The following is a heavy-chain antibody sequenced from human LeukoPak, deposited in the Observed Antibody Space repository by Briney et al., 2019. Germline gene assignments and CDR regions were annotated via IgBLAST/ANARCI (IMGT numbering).Heavy chain of an antibody. V-gene: IGHV4-30-2*01. Sequence: PSETLSLTCTVSGGSISSSSYYWSWIRQPPGKGLEWIGYIYHSGSTYYNPSLKSRVTISVDRSKNQFSLKLSSVTAADTAVYYCARTAKFVVVPAAYFDYWGQGTLVTVSS. J-gene: IGHJ4*02. CDR3: ARTAKFVVVPAAYFDY. D-gene: IGHD2-2*01. CDR1: GGSISSSSYY. CDR2: IYHSGST.